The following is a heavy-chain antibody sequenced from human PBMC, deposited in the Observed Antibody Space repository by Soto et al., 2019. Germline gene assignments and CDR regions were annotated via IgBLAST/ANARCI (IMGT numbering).Heavy chain of an antibody. J-gene: IGHJ3*01. CDR3: VRDRGYPDSFDV. CDR1: GFTFSDHY. Sequence: GGSLRLSCAASGFTFSDHYMDWVRQSPGKGLEWVGRSRNKARSYTTDYAASVKGRFTISRDNAKDTLYLQMHSLRAEDTALYFCVRDRGYPDSFDVWGRGTMVTVSS. CDR2: SRNKARSYTT. V-gene: IGHV3-72*01. D-gene: IGHD1-1*01.